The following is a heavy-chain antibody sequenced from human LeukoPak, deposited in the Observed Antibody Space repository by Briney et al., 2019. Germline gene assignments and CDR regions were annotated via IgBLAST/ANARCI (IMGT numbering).Heavy chain of an antibody. V-gene: IGHV3-7*04. CDR1: GFSFSSQW. J-gene: IGHJ4*02. CDR2: ISPDGSER. CDR3: TRAISD. Sequence: PGGSLRLSCVASGFSFSSQWMDWIRQAPGKGLEWVANISPDGSERYFGDAVKGRFTISRDNAKNSLFLQMDSLTVDDTAIYYCTRAISDWGQGTLVTVSS.